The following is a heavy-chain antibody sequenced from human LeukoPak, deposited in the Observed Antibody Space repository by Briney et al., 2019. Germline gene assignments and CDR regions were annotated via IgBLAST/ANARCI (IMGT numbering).Heavy chain of an antibody. CDR3: AKSRAPTADPDAFDI. CDR2: IRSGTNRE. J-gene: IGHJ3*02. V-gene: IGHV3-30*02. CDR1: GFTFTNYG. D-gene: IGHD2-2*01. Sequence: GGSLRLSCVASGFTFTNYGIHWVRQAPGKGLEWLAYIRSGTNREYYADSVKGRFTISRDNSKRSLYLQLRSPKFEDTAVYYCAKSRAPTADPDAFDIWGQGTVVTVSS.